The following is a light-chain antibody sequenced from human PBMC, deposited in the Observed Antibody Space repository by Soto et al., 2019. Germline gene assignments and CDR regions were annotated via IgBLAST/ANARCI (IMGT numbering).Light chain of an antibody. V-gene: IGKV3-20*01. Sequence: EIVMTQSPATLSVSPGERATLSCMAGRSVTNNQFACYRQKPGQAPRLLIWGASNRATGIPDRFSAWGSATDFTLTISDLQPEDFAVYYCHQCQSSPRTFGQGTKVDTK. CDR1: RSVTNNQ. CDR2: GAS. J-gene: IGKJ1*01. CDR3: HQCQSSPRT.